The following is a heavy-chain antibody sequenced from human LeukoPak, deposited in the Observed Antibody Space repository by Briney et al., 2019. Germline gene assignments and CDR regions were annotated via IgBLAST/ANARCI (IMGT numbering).Heavy chain of an antibody. Sequence: GASVKVSCXASGGTFSRSGISWVRQARGQGLGWMGGITPMFGTANYAQKFQGRVTITADESTSTAYLELTSLRSEDTAIYYCARDAAIFDSSGYYFLWWGQGALVTVSS. V-gene: IGHV1-69*13. CDR1: GGTFSRSG. J-gene: IGHJ4*02. CDR2: ITPMFGTA. D-gene: IGHD3-22*01. CDR3: ARDAAIFDSSGYYFLW.